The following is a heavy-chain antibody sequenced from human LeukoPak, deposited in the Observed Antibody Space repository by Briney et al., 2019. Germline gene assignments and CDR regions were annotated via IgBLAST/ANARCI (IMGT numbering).Heavy chain of an antibody. Sequence: PGGSLRLSCAASGFTFSSYGMHWDRQAPGKGLEWVAVISYDGSNKYYADSVKGRFTISRDNSKNTLYLQMNSLRAEDTAVYYCAKGTDCSGGSCYSGYYFDYWGQGTLVTVSS. CDR3: AKGTDCSGGSCYSGYYFDY. J-gene: IGHJ4*02. V-gene: IGHV3-30*18. D-gene: IGHD2-15*01. CDR2: ISYDGSNK. CDR1: GFTFSSYG.